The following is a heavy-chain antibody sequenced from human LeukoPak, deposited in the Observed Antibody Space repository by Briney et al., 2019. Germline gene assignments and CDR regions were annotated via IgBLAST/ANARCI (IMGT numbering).Heavy chain of an antibody. Sequence: PGGSLRLSCAASGFTFSSYSMNWVRQAPGKGLEWVSYISSSSSTIYYADSVKGRFTISRDNAKNSLYLQMNSLRAEDTAVYYCASEDWNADAFDIWGQGTMVTVSS. J-gene: IGHJ3*02. CDR3: ASEDWNADAFDI. CDR2: ISSSSSTI. D-gene: IGHD1-1*01. CDR1: GFTFSSYS. V-gene: IGHV3-48*04.